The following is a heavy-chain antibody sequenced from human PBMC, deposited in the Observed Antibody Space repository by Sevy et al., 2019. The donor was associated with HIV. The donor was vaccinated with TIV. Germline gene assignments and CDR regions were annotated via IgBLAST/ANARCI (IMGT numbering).Heavy chain of an antibody. CDR3: VKELPPNLRYFDWLLSN. CDR1: GFTFSSYA. D-gene: IGHD3-9*01. Sequence: GGSLRLSCSASGFTFSSYAMRWVRQAPGNGLEYVSAISSNGGSTYYADSVKGRFTISRDNSKNTLYLQMSSLRAEDTAVYYCVKELPPNLRYFDWLLSNWGQRTLVTVSS. CDR2: ISSNGGST. J-gene: IGHJ4*02. V-gene: IGHV3-64D*06.